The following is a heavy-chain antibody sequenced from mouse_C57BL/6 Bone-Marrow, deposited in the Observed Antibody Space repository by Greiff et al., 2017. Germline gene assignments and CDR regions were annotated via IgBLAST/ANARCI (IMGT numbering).Heavy chain of an antibody. D-gene: IGHD2-1*01. CDR1: GYTFSSSW. Sequence: QVQLKQSGPELVKPGASVKISCTASGYTFSSSWMNWVKQRPGKGLEWIGRIYPGDGDTTYNGKFKGKATLTADKSSSTAYMQLSSLTSEDSAVYFCADYGNYFDYWGQGTTLTVSS. J-gene: IGHJ2*01. CDR3: ADYGNYFDY. V-gene: IGHV1-82*01. CDR2: IYPGDGDT.